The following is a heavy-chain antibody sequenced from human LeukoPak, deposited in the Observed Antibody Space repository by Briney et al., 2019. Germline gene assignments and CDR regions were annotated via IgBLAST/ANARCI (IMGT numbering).Heavy chain of an antibody. Sequence: SETLSLTCSVSGGSITSSSYYWAWVRQSPEKGLEWIGSIYYTGGTHYSPSLKSRVIMSVDTSKNQFSLNLSSVTAADTAVYYCARHPGGSNSGWGAFDIWGQGTMVTVSS. J-gene: IGHJ3*02. D-gene: IGHD5-18*01. V-gene: IGHV4-39*01. CDR2: IYYTGGT. CDR1: GGSITSSSYY. CDR3: ARHPGGSNSGWGAFDI.